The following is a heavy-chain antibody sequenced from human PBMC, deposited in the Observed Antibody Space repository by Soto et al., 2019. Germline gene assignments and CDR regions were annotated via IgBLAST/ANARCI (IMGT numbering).Heavy chain of an antibody. Sequence: GGSLRLSCAASGFTFSSYAMSWVRQAPGKGREWVSAISGSGGSTYYADSVKGRFTISRDNSKNTLYLQMNSLRAEDTAVYYCAKAPGFHYYFDYWGQGTLVTVSS. CDR3: AKAPGFHYYFDY. V-gene: IGHV3-23*01. CDR2: ISGSGGST. J-gene: IGHJ4*02. CDR1: GFTFSSYA. D-gene: IGHD3-10*01.